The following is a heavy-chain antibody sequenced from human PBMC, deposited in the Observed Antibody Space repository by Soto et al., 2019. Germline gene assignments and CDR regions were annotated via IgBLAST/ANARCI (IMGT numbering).Heavy chain of an antibody. J-gene: IGHJ4*02. Sequence: GGSLRLFCAASGFSFSRYSMSWVRQAPGKGLEWVANINQDGSEKYYVDSVKGRFIISRDNAENSLYLQMSSLIAEDTAVYYCTSLMVRGVMWLDYWGQGALVTVSS. CDR1: GFSFSRYS. CDR2: INQDGSEK. D-gene: IGHD3-10*01. V-gene: IGHV3-7*05. CDR3: TSLMVRGVMWLDY.